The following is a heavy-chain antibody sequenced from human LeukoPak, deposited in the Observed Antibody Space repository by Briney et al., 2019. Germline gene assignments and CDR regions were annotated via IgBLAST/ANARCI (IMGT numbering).Heavy chain of an antibody. J-gene: IGHJ4*02. CDR3: ARDPSSGSYDY. Sequence: SETLSLTCAVYGGSFSGYYSSWIRQPPGKGLEWIGEINHSGSTNYNPSLKSRVTISVDTSKNQFSLKLSSVTAADTAVYYCARDPSSGSYDYWGQGTLVTVSS. CDR2: INHSGST. V-gene: IGHV4-34*01. CDR1: GGSFSGYY. D-gene: IGHD6-19*01.